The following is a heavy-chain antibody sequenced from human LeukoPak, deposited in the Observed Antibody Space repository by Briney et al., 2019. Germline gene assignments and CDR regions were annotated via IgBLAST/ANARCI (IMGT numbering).Heavy chain of an antibody. CDR2: INTNTGNP. D-gene: IGHD3-3*01. CDR3: ARAAIFGVVSLYNWFDP. V-gene: IGHV7-4-1*02. J-gene: IGHJ5*02. Sequence: GASVKVSCKASGDTFTSYAMNWVRQAPGQGLEWMGWINTNTGNPTYAQGFTGRFVFSLDTSVSTAYLQISSLKAEDTAVYYCARAAIFGVVSLYNWFDPWGQGTLVTVSS. CDR1: GDTFTSYA.